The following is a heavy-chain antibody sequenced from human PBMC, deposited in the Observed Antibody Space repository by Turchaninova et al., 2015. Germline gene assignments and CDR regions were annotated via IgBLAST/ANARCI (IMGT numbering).Heavy chain of an antibody. Sequence: QVQLQESGPGLVNPSETLSLTCDVPAYSTSSGYYWGWIRQSPGQGLEWIGSIYHSGSTDYNPSLKSRVTISVDTSRNQFSLKLSSVTATDTAMYYCARVRIGGFDYWGQGALVTVSS. CDR3: ARVRIGGFDY. V-gene: IGHV4-38-2*01. CDR2: IYHSGST. D-gene: IGHD3-10*01. J-gene: IGHJ4*02. CDR1: AYSTSSGYY.